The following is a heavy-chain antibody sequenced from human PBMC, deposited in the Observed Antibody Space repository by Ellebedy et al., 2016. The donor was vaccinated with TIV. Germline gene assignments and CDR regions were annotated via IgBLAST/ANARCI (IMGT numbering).Heavy chain of an antibody. V-gene: IGHV1-24*01. J-gene: IGHJ6*02. CDR1: GYTLTELS. Sequence: AASVKVSCKVSGYTLTELSMHWVRQAPGKGLEWMGGFDPEDGETIDAQKFQGRVTMTEDTSTDTAYMELSSLRSEDTAVYYCATAAGTNYYGMDVWGQGTTVTVSS. CDR3: ATAAGTNYYGMDV. D-gene: IGHD6-13*01. CDR2: FDPEDGET.